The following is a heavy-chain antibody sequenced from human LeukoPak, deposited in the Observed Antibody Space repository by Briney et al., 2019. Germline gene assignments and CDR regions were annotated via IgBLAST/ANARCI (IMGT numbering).Heavy chain of an antibody. J-gene: IGHJ4*02. CDR1: GYSISSGYY. D-gene: IGHD1-14*01. V-gene: IGHV4-38-2*02. CDR2: IYHSGNT. CDR3: AKRGPESPASGKYYFDS. Sequence: SETLSLTCTVSGYSISSGYYWGWIRQPPGKGLEWIGSIYHSGNTYYNPSLKSRITISVDTSKNQFSLKLSSVTAADTAVYYCAKRGPESPASGKYYFDSWGQGTLVTVSS.